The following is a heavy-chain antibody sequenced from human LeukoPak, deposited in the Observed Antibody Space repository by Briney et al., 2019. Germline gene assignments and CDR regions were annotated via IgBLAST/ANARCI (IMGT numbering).Heavy chain of an antibody. V-gene: IGHV3-74*01. J-gene: IGHJ3*02. CDR3: ARNSSAYYGGDDAFDI. Sequence: SGGSLTLSCAASGFTFSTYWMHWVRQAPGKGLVWVSRINSDGSSTNYADSVKGRFTISRDNAKNTLYLQMNSLRAEDTAVYYCARNSSAYYGGDDAFDIWGQGTMVTVSS. D-gene: IGHD3-22*01. CDR2: INSDGSST. CDR1: GFTFSTYW.